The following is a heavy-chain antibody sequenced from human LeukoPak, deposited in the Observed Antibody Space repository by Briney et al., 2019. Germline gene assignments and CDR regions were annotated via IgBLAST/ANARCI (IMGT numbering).Heavy chain of an antibody. CDR1: GFTFSSYA. CDR3: AIQIHGYSSGWYRPPGVDY. V-gene: IGHV4-39*01. D-gene: IGHD6-19*01. CDR2: IYYSEST. Sequence: NPGRSLRLSCAASGFTFSSYAMSWVRQPPGKGLEWIGSIYYSESTYYNPSLKSRVTISVDTSKNQFSLKLSSVTAADTAVYYCAIQIHGYSSGWYRPPGVDYWGQGTLVTVSS. J-gene: IGHJ4*02.